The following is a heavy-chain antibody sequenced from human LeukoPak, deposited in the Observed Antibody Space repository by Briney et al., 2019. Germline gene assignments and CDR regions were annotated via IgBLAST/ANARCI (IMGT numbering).Heavy chain of an antibody. V-gene: IGHV4-59*08. CDR3: ARLHFAAGEEFDP. J-gene: IGHJ5*02. CDR1: GGSISGYY. CDR2: IHYTGYT. D-gene: IGHD6-13*01. Sequence: SETLSLTCTVSGGSISGYYWSWIRQPPGKRLEWVGYIHYTGYTNYNPSLRSRVTMSVDTSKNQFSLTLRSVTAADTAVYYCARLHFAAGEEFDPWGQGTPVTVSS.